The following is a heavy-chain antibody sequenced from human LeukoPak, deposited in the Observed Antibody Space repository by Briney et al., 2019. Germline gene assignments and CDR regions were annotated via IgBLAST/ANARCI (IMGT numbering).Heavy chain of an antibody. CDR1: GFAFSNYA. J-gene: IGHJ4*02. Sequence: GGSLRLSCAPSGFAFSNYAMTWVRQAPGKGLECLANIKEDGSETYYADSVKGRFTISRDNPKNLLFLQINSLRVEDTAVYYCARETPRRGETRDGYRWGQGTVVTVSS. D-gene: IGHD5-24*01. V-gene: IGHV3-7*01. CDR3: ARETPRRGETRDGYR. CDR2: IKEDGSET.